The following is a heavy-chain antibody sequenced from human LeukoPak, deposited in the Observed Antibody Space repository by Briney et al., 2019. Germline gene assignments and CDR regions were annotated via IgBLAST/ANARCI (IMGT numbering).Heavy chain of an antibody. CDR2: IYTSGST. CDR3: ARSGTDGSGSYYRRPFDY. V-gene: IGHV4-4*07. J-gene: IGHJ4*02. D-gene: IGHD3-10*01. CDR1: GGSISTYS. Sequence: SETLSLTCTVSGGSISTYSWSWIRQPAGKGLEWIGRIYTSGSTNYNPSLKSRVTISVDTSKNQFSLKLSSVTAADTAVYYCARSGTDGSGSYYRRPFDYWGQGTLVTVSS.